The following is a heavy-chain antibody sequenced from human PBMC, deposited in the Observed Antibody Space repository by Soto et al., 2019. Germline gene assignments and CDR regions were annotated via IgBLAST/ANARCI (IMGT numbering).Heavy chain of an antibody. D-gene: IGHD6-19*01. CDR2: INPNSGGP. CDR1: GSTFTGYY. V-gene: IGHV1-2*02. CDR3: RRGSSGVFDY. J-gene: IGHJ4*02. Sequence: GAPVRVSCKAPGSTFTGYYMHWVRRAPGQGLEWMGWINPNSGGPNYPQKFRGRVSIPRTTSISPAKMDWSSLRSEDTPVNYGRRGSSGVFDYWGRGTLVTAPQ.